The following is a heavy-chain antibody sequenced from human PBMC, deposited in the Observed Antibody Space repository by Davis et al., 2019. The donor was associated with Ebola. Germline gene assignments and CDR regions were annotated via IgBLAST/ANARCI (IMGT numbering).Heavy chain of an antibody. Sequence: SLKISCIAYELIADRAMHWVRQAPGKGLEWVSGIYWNSDKTGYADSVKGRFTISRDNSKKTLYLQMNSLRAEDTAVYYCATVVTADYWGQGTLVTVAS. V-gene: IGHV3-9*01. D-gene: IGHD2-21*02. J-gene: IGHJ4*02. CDR2: IYWNSDKT. CDR1: ELIADRA. CDR3: ATVVTADY.